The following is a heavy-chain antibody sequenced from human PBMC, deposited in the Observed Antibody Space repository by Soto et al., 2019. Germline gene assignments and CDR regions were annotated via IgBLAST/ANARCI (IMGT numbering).Heavy chain of an antibody. D-gene: IGHD1-26*01. CDR2: IYYSGST. CDR3: AIEGGIVGATTVDY. V-gene: IGHV4-30-4*01. Sequence: PSETLSLTCRVSGGSISSGDYYWSWIHQPPGKGLEWIGYIYYSGSTYSHPSLKSRVTISVDTSKNQFSLKLSSMTAADTAVYYCAIEGGIVGATTVDYWGQGTLVSSPQ. J-gene: IGHJ4*02. CDR1: GGSISSGDYY.